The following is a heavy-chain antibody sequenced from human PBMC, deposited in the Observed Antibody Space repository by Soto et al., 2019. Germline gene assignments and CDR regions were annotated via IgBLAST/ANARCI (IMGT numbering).Heavy chain of an antibody. CDR1: GFTFSEYS. CDR2: ISTRSLSI. J-gene: IGHJ3*02. D-gene: IGHD3-3*01. V-gene: IGHV3-21*02. CDR3: XRDQSFGLXAFDI. Sequence: EVQLVESGGGLVKPGESLRLSCAGSGFTFSEYSMNWVRQAPGKGLEWVSSISTRSLSIYYADSVRGRVTISRDNARNSLYLQMNSLRAEDTAVYXXXRDQSFGLXAFDIWGQGTMVTVSS.